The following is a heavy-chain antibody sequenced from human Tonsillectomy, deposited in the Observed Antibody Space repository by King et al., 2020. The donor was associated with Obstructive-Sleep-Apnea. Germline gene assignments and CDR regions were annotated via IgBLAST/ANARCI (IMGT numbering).Heavy chain of an antibody. CDR1: GYTFTGYY. CDR3: ARNSGYDYAIDY. Sequence: QLVQSGAEVKKPGASVKVSCKASGYTFTGYYIHWVRQAPGQGLEWMGWIDPHSGETNYAQKFQGWVTLTRDTSISTAYMELSRLKFDDTAVYYCARNSGYDYAIDYWGQGTLVTVSS. V-gene: IGHV1-2*04. CDR2: IDPHSGET. J-gene: IGHJ4*02. D-gene: IGHD5-12*01.